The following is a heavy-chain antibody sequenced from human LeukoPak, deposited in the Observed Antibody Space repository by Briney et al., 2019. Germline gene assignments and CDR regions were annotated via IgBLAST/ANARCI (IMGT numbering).Heavy chain of an antibody. CDR2: ISRNGGST. D-gene: IGHD3-16*01. J-gene: IGHJ4*02. V-gene: IGHV3-64*05. CDR1: GFTFDDYA. Sequence: GGSLRLSCAASGFTFDDYAMHWVRQAPGKGLEYVAAISRNGGSTYYADSVKGRFTISRDNSKNTLYFQMSSLRPEDTAVYYCVKIVMAGGYFDYWGQGTLVTVSS. CDR3: VKIVMAGGYFDY.